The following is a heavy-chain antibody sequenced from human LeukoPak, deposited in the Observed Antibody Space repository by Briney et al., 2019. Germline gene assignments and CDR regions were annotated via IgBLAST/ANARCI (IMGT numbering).Heavy chain of an antibody. Sequence: PSETLSLTCTVSGGSISSGSYYWSWIRQPAGKGLEWVGRIYTGGSTNYNPSLKRRVTISVDTSKNQFSLKLSSVTAADTAVYYCARDALGKGYYYYYMDVWGKGTTVTVSS. D-gene: IGHD7-27*01. CDR1: GGSISSGSYY. CDR2: IYTGGST. V-gene: IGHV4-61*02. J-gene: IGHJ6*03. CDR3: ARDALGKGYYYYYMDV.